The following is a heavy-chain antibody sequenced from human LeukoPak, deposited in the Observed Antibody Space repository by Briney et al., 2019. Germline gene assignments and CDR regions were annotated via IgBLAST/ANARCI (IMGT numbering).Heavy chain of an antibody. Sequence: GSLRLSFAASGFTFSSYRMHWVRQAPGKGLVWVSRSNSDGSSTTYADSVKGRFTISRDNAKNTLYLQMNSLRAEDTAVYYCARVGSGYDTFDYWGQGTLVTVSS. J-gene: IGHJ4*02. V-gene: IGHV3-74*01. CDR3: ARVGSGYDTFDY. D-gene: IGHD5-12*01. CDR1: GFTFSSYR. CDR2: SNSDGSST.